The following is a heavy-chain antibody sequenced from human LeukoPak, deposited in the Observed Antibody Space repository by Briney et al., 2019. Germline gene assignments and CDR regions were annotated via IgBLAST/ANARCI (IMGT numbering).Heavy chain of an antibody. J-gene: IGHJ6*03. Sequence: GGSLRLSCAASGFTFSNYYMYWVRQAPGKGLVWVANIKEDGSDKNYVDSVKGRFTISRDNAKNSLYLQMNSLGAEDTAVYYCARSVEAGYMDVWGKGTTVTISS. V-gene: IGHV3-7*01. CDR2: IKEDGSDK. CDR3: ARSVEAGYMDV. CDR1: GFTFSNYY. D-gene: IGHD3-10*01.